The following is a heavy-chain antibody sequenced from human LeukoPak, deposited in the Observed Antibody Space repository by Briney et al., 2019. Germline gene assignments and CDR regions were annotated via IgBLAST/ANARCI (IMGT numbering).Heavy chain of an antibody. CDR2: INHSGST. Sequence: SETLSLTCAVYGGSFSGYYWSWIRQPPGKGLEWIGEINHSGSTNYNPSLKSRVTISVDTSKNQFSLKLSSVTAADTAVYYCAREDGGRYYYYGMDVWGQGTTVTVSS. D-gene: IGHD4-23*01. CDR3: AREDGGRYYYYGMDV. CDR1: GGSFSGYY. J-gene: IGHJ6*02. V-gene: IGHV4-34*01.